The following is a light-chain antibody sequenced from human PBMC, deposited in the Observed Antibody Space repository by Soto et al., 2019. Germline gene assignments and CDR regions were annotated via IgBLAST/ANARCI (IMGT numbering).Light chain of an antibody. J-gene: IGKJ1*01. Sequence: DIQMTQSPSSLSASXXXXXXXXXRASQSISGYVNWYQQTPGKAPRLLIYAASSLPSGVPTRFSGSGSGTEFTLTITGLQLEDSAVYYCQQSFSHRTFGQGTKVDI. CDR2: AAS. CDR3: QQSFSHRT. CDR1: QSISGY. V-gene: IGKV1-39*01.